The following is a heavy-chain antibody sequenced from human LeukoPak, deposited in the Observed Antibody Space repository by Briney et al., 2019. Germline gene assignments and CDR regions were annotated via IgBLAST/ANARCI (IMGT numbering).Heavy chain of an antibody. Sequence: PGGSLRLSCEASGFTFSSYAMSWVRQAPGKGLEWVSAISGSGGSTYYADSVKGRFTISRDNSKNTLYLQMNSLRAEDTAVYYCARGGSSIYYFDYWGQGTLVTVSS. CDR1: GFTFSSYA. CDR3: ARGGSSIYYFDY. V-gene: IGHV3-23*01. D-gene: IGHD6-6*01. J-gene: IGHJ4*02. CDR2: ISGSGGST.